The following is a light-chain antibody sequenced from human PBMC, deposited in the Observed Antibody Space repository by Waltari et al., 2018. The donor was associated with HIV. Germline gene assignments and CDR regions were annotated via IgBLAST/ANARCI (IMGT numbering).Light chain of an antibody. Sequence: QSVLTQPPSASGTPGQTVTISCSGSSSNIGNDNVYWYQQLPGMTPKLLIYKNYQRPSGVPDRCAGSKSGTSDSLAISGLRSEDEADYYCVGWDGSLSGYVFGAGTKVTVL. CDR1: SSNIGNDN. CDR2: KNY. V-gene: IGLV1-47*01. J-gene: IGLJ1*01. CDR3: VGWDGSLSGYV.